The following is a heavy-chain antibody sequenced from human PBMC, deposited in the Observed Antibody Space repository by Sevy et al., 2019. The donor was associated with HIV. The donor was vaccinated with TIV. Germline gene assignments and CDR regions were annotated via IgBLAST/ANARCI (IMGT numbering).Heavy chain of an antibody. CDR1: GYTFTKYD. D-gene: IGHD3-3*01. CDR3: ASGGNGDFWSYEYYYYGMDV. J-gene: IGHJ6*02. CDR2: MSPNTGAT. V-gene: IGHV1-8*01. Sequence: ASVKVSCEASGYTFTKYDINWVRQATGQGLEWMGWMSPNTGATGFAQRFEGRVTLTRNTSISTAYMELSSLRYEETAVYYCASGGNGDFWSYEYYYYGMDVWGQGTTVTVSS.